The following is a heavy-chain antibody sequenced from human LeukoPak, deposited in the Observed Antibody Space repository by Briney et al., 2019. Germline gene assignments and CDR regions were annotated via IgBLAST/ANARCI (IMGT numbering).Heavy chain of an antibody. J-gene: IGHJ4*02. CDR1: GYTFTRYG. D-gene: IGHD2-2*01. Sequence: ASVKVSCKASGYTFTRYGITWVRQAPGQGLEWMGWISAYNGNTNYAHKVQGRVTMTTDTSTSTAYMELRSLSSDDTAVYYGARDNSAISDCSSASCFHFSYWGQGTLVTVSS. CDR3: ARDNSAISDCSSASCFHFSY. CDR2: ISAYNGNT. V-gene: IGHV1-18*01.